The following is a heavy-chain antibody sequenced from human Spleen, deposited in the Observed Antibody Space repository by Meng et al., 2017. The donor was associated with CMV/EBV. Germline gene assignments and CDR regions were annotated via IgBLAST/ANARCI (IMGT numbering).Heavy chain of an antibody. J-gene: IGHJ5*02. CDR2: IYHTGST. CDR3: ARAPSSSSDL. V-gene: IGHV4-38-2*02. D-gene: IGHD6-6*01. Sequence: GSLRLSCTVSGSSINSISSGYYWGWIRQPPGKGLDWIGSIYHTGSTYYNPSLKSRVTISADTSKNQFSLKLSSVTAAATAMYYCARAPSSSSDLWGQGTLVTVSS. CDR1: GSSINSISSGYY.